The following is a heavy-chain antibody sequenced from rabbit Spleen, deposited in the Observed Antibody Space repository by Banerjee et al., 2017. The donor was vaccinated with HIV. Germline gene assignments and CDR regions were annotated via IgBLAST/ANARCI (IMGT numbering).Heavy chain of an antibody. D-gene: IGHD1-1*01. CDR1: GFSFSYTA. Sequence: QEQLEESGGGLVKPEGSLTLTCKASGFSFSYTAVMCWVRQAPGKGLEWIGYIDLVFGSTYYATWANGRFTISSHNAQNTLYLQLNSLTAADTATYFCARDTSSSFSSYGMDLWGPGTLVTVS. CDR3: ARDTSSSFSSYGMDL. V-gene: IGHV1S47*01. CDR2: IDLVFGST. J-gene: IGHJ6*01.